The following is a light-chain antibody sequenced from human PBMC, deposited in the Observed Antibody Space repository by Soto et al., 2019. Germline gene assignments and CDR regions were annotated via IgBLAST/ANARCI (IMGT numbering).Light chain of an antibody. V-gene: IGKV3-11*01. CDR3: QQRSNWPIT. CDR1: QSVSSN. Sequence: IVMTQSPSTLSVSPGERATLSCRASQSVSSNLAWYQQKPGQAPRLLIYAASSRATGIPDRFSGSGSGTDFTLTISSLEPEDFAVYYCQQRSNWPITFGQGTRLEIK. J-gene: IGKJ5*01. CDR2: AAS.